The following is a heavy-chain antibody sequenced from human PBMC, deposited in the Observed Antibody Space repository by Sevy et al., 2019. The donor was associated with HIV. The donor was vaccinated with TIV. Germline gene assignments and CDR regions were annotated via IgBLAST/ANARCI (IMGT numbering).Heavy chain of an antibody. CDR2: IYYSGST. Sequence: SETLSLTCTVSGGSISSSSYYWGWIRQPPGKGLEWIGSIYYSGSTYYNPSLKSRVTISVDTSKNQFSLKLSSVTAADTAVYYCASQTIVVVPAAIVYWGQGTLVTVSS. J-gene: IGHJ4*02. V-gene: IGHV4-39*01. CDR1: GGSISSSSYY. D-gene: IGHD2-2*02. CDR3: ASQTIVVVPAAIVY.